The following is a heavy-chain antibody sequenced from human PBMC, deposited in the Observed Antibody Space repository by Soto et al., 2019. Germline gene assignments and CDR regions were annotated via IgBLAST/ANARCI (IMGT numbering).Heavy chain of an antibody. J-gene: IGHJ3*01. V-gene: IGHV3-48*03. Sequence: EVQLGESGGGLIQPGGSLRLSCATSGFTFSTSEMYWVRQAPGKGLEWVSYIHPSGQPIFYADSGKGRFTISRDNAKNSRYLQVSSLKAEDASVYDCARRARRWGQGTMVTVSS. D-gene: IGHD1-26*01. CDR3: ARRARR. CDR1: GFTFSTSE. CDR2: IHPSGQPI.